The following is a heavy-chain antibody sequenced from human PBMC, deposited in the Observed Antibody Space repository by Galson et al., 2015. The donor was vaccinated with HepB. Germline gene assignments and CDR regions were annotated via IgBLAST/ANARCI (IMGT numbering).Heavy chain of an antibody. CDR3: ARDRVPYYYDSSGYQFDY. V-gene: IGHV1-3*01. CDR2: INAGSGNT. CDR1: GYTFTSYA. J-gene: IGHJ4*02. D-gene: IGHD3-22*01. Sequence: SVKVSCKASGYTFTSYAMHWVRQAPGQRLEWMGWINAGSGNTKYSQKFQGRVTITRDTSASTAYMELSSLRSEDTAVYYCARDRVPYYYDSSGYQFDYWGQGTLVTVSS.